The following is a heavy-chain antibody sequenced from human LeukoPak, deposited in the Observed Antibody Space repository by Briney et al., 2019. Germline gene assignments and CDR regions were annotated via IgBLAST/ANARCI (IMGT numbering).Heavy chain of an antibody. CDR3: ARGGSGSSWPWELGNN. CDR1: GYTFTSYA. D-gene: IGHD6-13*01. J-gene: IGHJ4*02. CDR2: ISAYNGRT. V-gene: IGHV1-18*01. Sequence: ASVKVSCKASGYTFTSYAITWVRQAPGQGLEWMGWISAYNGRTNYAQNLQDRVTLTIDTSTSTAYMELRSLKSDGTAVYFCARGGSGSSWPWELGNNWGQGTPVTVSS.